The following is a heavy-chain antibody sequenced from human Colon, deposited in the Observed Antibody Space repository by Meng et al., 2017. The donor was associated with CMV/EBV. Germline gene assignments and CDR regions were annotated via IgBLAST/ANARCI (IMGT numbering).Heavy chain of an antibody. J-gene: IGHJ3*02. Sequence: GESLKISCAVSGFTFTDYDMNWVRQAPGKGLEWISYISNSGTSKYYAASVNGRFTISRDNAKNSLYLEMSGLRVEDTAVYYCASKGATLDGRDAFDIWGQGTMVTVSS. V-gene: IGHV3-48*03. CDR3: ASKGATLDGRDAFDI. CDR2: ISNSGTSK. CDR1: GFTFTDYD. D-gene: IGHD1-1*01.